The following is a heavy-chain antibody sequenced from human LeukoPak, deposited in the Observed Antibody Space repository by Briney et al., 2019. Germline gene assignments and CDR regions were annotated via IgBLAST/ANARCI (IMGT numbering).Heavy chain of an antibody. Sequence: SETLSLTCTVSSGSISTSNYYWSWIRQPPGKGLEWIGEINHSGSTNYNPSLKSRVTISVDSSKNQFSLKLSSVTAADTAVYYCARLRDYYGSGSYYKDYWGQGTLVTVSS. J-gene: IGHJ4*02. CDR2: INHSGST. CDR1: SGSISTSNYY. V-gene: IGHV4-39*07. D-gene: IGHD3-10*01. CDR3: ARLRDYYGSGSYYKDY.